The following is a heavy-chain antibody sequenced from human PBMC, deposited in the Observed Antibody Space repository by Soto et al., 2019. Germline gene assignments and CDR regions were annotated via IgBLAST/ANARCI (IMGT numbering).Heavy chain of an antibody. V-gene: IGHV3-30-3*01. Sequence: QVQLVESGGGVVQPGRSLRLSCAASGFTFSSYAMHWVRQAPGKGLEWVAVISYDGSNKYYADSVKGRFTISRDNSKNTLYLQMNSLGAEDRALFYGARGRRPIEGGGFDYWGQGTLVTVSS. CDR2: ISYDGSNK. CDR1: GFTFSSYA. D-gene: IGHD1-26*01. J-gene: IGHJ4*02. CDR3: ARGRRPIEGGGFDY.